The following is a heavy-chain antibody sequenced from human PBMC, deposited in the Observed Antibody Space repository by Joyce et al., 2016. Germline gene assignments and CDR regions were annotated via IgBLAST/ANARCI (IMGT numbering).Heavy chain of an antibody. CDR1: GGTFSTYA. CDR2: IIPITATA. J-gene: IGHJ6*02. D-gene: IGHD3-22*01. V-gene: IGHV1-69*01. Sequence: QVQLVQSGAEVKKPGSSVKVSCRVSGGTFSTYAISWVRQAPGQGLEWMGGIIPITATANYALKFQDRVTIIADESTSTAYMELSSLRSEDTAVYYCAKVITRDYYYGMDVWGQGTTVTVSS. CDR3: AKVITRDYYYGMDV.